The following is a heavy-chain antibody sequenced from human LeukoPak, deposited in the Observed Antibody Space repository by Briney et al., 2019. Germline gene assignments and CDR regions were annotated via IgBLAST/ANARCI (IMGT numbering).Heavy chain of an antibody. V-gene: IGHV3-30-3*01. D-gene: IGHD1-1*01. CDR3: ARVPLERDEDY. CDR2: ISYDGSNK. J-gene: IGHJ4*02. Sequence: PGGSLRLSCAASGFTFSSYAMHWVRQAPGKGLEWVAVISYDGSNKYYADSVKGRFTISRDNAKNSLYLQMNSLRAEDTAVYYCARVPLERDEDYWGQGTLVTVSS. CDR1: GFTFSSYA.